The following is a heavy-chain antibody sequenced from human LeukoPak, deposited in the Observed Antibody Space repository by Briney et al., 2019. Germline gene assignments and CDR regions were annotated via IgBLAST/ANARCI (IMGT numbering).Heavy chain of an antibody. CDR3: ARDRMVPSAIADY. CDR2: INPISGGT. CDR1: GYTFNGYY. V-gene: IGHV1-2*02. D-gene: IGHD2-2*01. Sequence: ASVKVSCKASGYTFNGYYIDWVRQAPGQGLEWMGWINPISGGTNYAQKFQGRVTMTRDTSISTAYMELSRLGSDDTAVYYCARDRMVPSAIADYWGQGTLVTVSS. J-gene: IGHJ4*02.